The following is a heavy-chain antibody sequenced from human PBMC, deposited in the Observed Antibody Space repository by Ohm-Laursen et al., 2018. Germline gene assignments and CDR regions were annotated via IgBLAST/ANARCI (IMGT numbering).Heavy chain of an antibody. CDR2: IYYSGST. V-gene: IGHV4-61*01. Sequence: GTLSLTCTVSGGSVNSGSSYWSWIRQPPGKGLEWIGYIYYSGSTNYNPSLKSRVTISVDTSKNQFSLKLSSVTAADTAVYYCARAVIGHIAWFDPWGQGTLVTVSS. D-gene: IGHD2-21*01. CDR1: GGSVNSGSSY. J-gene: IGHJ5*02. CDR3: ARAVIGHIAWFDP.